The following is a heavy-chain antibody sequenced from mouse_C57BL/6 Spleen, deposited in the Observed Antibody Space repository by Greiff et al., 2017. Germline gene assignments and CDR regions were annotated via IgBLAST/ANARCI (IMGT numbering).Heavy chain of an antibody. V-gene: IGHV1-15*01. D-gene: IGHD4-1*01. CDR2: IDPETGGT. CDR3: LNWERFAY. Sequence: VQLQESGAELVRPGASVTLSCKASGYTFTDYEMHWVKQTPVHGLEWIGAIDPETGGTAYNQKFKGKAILTADKSSSTAYMELRSLTSEDSAVYYCLNWERFAYWGQGTLVTVSA. CDR1: GYTFTDYE. J-gene: IGHJ3*01.